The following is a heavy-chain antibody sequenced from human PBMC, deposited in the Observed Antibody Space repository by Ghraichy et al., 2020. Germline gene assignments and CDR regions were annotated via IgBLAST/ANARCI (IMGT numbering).Heavy chain of an antibody. J-gene: IGHJ3*02. Sequence: GGSLRLSCAASGFTFSSYSMNWVRQAPGKGLEWVSYISSSSSTIYYADSVKGRFTISRDNAKNSLYLQMNSLRAEDTAVYYCASTSGRRAFDIWGQGTMVTVSS. CDR3: ASTSGRRAFDI. V-gene: IGHV3-48*04. CDR1: GFTFSSYS. CDR2: ISSSSSTI.